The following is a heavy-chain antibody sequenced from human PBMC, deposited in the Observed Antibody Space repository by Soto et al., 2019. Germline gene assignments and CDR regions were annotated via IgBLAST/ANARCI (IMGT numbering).Heavy chain of an antibody. J-gene: IGHJ2*01. CDR1: GFTFTSYT. CDR3: ARDVTQGWYFDL. V-gene: IGHV3-30*04. CDR2: ISSDGRNK. Sequence: VQLVESGGGVVQPGRSLRLSCAASGFTFTSYTMHWVRQAPGKGLEWVTVISSDGRNKYYADSVKGRFTISRDNSKNTLNLQMNSLRAEDTAVYYCARDVTQGWYFDLLGRGTLVTVSS. D-gene: IGHD2-21*02.